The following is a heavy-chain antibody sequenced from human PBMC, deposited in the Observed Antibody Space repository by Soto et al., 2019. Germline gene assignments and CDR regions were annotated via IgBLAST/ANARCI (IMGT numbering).Heavy chain of an antibody. J-gene: IGHJ2*01. D-gene: IGHD5-18*01. Sequence: GGSLRLSCAASGFTFSSYAMHWVRQAPGKGLEWVAVISYDGSNEYYADSVKGRFTISRDNSKNTLYLQMNSLRAEDTAVYYCARDPLWGTAMVLWYFDLWGRGTLVTVSS. CDR3: ARDPLWGTAMVLWYFDL. CDR1: GFTFSSYA. CDR2: ISYDGSNE. V-gene: IGHV3-30-3*01.